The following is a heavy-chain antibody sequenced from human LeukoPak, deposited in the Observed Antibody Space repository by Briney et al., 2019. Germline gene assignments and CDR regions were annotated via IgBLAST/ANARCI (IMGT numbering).Heavy chain of an antibody. CDR1: GGSISSSSYY. V-gene: IGHV4-61*05. CDR2: IYTSGST. CDR3: ASNYYYDSSGYYSEYFQH. J-gene: IGHJ1*01. D-gene: IGHD3-22*01. Sequence: SETLSLTCTVSGGSISSSSYYWGWIRQPPGKGLEWIGRIYTSGSTNYNPSLKSRVTMSVDTSKNQFSLKLSSVTAADTAAYYCASNYYYDSSGYYSEYFQHWGQGTLVTVSS.